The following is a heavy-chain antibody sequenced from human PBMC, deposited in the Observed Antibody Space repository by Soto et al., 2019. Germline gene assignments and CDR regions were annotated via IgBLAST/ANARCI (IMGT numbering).Heavy chain of an antibody. D-gene: IGHD6-13*01. J-gene: IGHJ4*02. CDR2: IYYSGST. Sequence: SETLSLTCTVSGGSISSGDYYWSWIRQPPGKGLEWIGYIYYSGSTYYNPSLKSRVTISVDTSKNQFSLKLSSVTAADTAVYYCDRKYRSSWYYFDYWGQGTLVTVSS. CDR1: GGSISSGDYY. CDR3: DRKYRSSWYYFDY. V-gene: IGHV4-30-4*01.